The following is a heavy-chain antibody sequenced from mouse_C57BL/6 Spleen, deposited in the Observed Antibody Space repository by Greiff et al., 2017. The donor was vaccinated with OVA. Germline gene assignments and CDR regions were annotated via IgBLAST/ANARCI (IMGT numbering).Heavy chain of an antibody. CDR2: INPNNGGT. J-gene: IGHJ3*01. CDR1: GYTFTDYY. V-gene: IGHV1-26*01. D-gene: IGHD2-1*01. Sequence: EVQLQQSGPELVKPGASVKISCKASGYTFTDYYMNWVKQSHGKSLEWIGDINPNNGGTSYNQKFKGKATLTVDKSSSTAYMELRSLTSEDSAVYYCADYGNTRAWFAYWGQGTLVTVSA. CDR3: ADYGNTRAWFAY.